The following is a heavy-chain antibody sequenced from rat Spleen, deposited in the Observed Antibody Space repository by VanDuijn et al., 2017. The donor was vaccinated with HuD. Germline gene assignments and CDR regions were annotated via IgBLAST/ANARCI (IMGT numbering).Heavy chain of an antibody. CDR2: ISSGGGNT. Sequence: EVQLVESGGGLVQPGRSLKLSCAASGFTFSGFPMAWVRQAPKKGLEWVASISSGGGNTYYRDSVKGRFTISRDNAKSTLYLQMNSLRSEDTATYYCARGAPFAYWGQGTLVTVSS. CDR1: GFTFSGFP. CDR3: ARGAPFAY. J-gene: IGHJ3*01. D-gene: IGHD1-4*01. V-gene: IGHV5-25*01.